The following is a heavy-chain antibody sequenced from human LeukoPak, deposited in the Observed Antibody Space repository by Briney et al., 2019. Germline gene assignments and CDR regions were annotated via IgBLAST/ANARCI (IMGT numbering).Heavy chain of an antibody. J-gene: IGHJ4*02. Sequence: QTGGSLRLSCAASGLSFSSFAMSWVRQGPARGLEWVSSIRGNGETFYADSVKGRFTISRDNSKNTLYLQMNSLRAEDTAVYYCAKDLVSGGSYRTTVTIDYWGQGTLVTVSS. D-gene: IGHD4-17*01. CDR2: IRGNGET. CDR1: GLSFSSFA. V-gene: IGHV3-23*01. CDR3: AKDLVSGGSYRTTVTIDY.